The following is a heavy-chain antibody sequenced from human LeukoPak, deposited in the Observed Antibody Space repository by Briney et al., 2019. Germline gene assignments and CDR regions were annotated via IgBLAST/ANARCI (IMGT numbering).Heavy chain of an antibody. CDR3: ARVALRGLHLGCFDP. CDR1: GFTFSSYS. D-gene: IGHD3-10*01. J-gene: IGHJ5*02. CDR2: ISSSSSTI. V-gene: IGHV3-48*02. Sequence: GGSLRLSCAASGFTFSSYSMNWVRQAPGKGLEWVSYISSSSSTIYYADSVKGRFTISRDNAKNSLYLQMNSLRDEDTAVYYCARVALRGLHLGCFDPWAQGTLFTVPS.